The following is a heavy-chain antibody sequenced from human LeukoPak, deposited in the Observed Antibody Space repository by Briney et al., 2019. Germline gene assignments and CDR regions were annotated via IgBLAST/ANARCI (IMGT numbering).Heavy chain of an antibody. Sequence: PGGSLRLSCAASGFTFSSYGMHRVRQAPGKGLEWVAFIRYDGSNKYYADSVKGRFTISRDNSKNTLYLQMNSLRAEDTAVYYCAKDDFAEWLDAFDIWGQGTMVTVSS. CDR3: AKDDFAEWLDAFDI. J-gene: IGHJ3*02. CDR1: GFTFSSYG. D-gene: IGHD3-10*01. CDR2: IRYDGSNK. V-gene: IGHV3-30*02.